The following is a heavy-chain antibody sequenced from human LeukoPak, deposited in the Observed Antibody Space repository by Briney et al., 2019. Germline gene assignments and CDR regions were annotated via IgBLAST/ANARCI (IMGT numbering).Heavy chain of an antibody. V-gene: IGHV4-4*07. CDR2: IYTSGST. D-gene: IGHD5-24*01. CDR3: ARAHGSLKYYYYYYYMDV. Sequence: SETLSLTCTVSGGSISSYYWSWIRQPAGKGLEWIGRIYTSGSTNYNPSLKSRVTMSVDTSKNQFSLKLSSVTAADTAVYYCARAHGSLKYYYYYYYMDVWGKGTTVTIPS. J-gene: IGHJ6*03. CDR1: GGSISSYY.